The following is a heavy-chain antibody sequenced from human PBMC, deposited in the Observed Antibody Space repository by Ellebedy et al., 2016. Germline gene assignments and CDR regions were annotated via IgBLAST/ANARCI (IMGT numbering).Heavy chain of an antibody. J-gene: IGHJ5*02. CDR1: GFTFSSYW. D-gene: IGHD2-2*01. V-gene: IGHV3-48*04. CDR2: ISSSGSTI. Sequence: GGSLRLXXAASGFTFSSYWMSWVRQAPGKGLEWVSYISSSGSTIYYADSVKGRFTISRDNAKNSLYLQMNSLRAEDTAVYYCAKGGQVLPGVMRNNWFDPWGQGTLVTVSS. CDR3: AKGGQVLPGVMRNNWFDP.